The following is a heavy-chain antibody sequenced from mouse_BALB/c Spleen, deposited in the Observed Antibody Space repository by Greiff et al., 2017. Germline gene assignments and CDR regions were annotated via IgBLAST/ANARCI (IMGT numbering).Heavy chain of an antibody. Sequence: EVKLMESGPGLVKPSQSLSLTCTVTGYSITSDYAWNWIRQFPGNKLEWMGYISYSGSTSYNPSLKSRISITRDTSKNQFFLQLNSVTTEDTATYYCARYDGYYSYYAMDYWGQGTSVTVSS. J-gene: IGHJ4*01. D-gene: IGHD2-3*01. V-gene: IGHV3-2*02. CDR2: ISYSGST. CDR1: GYSITSDYA. CDR3: ARYDGYYSYYAMDY.